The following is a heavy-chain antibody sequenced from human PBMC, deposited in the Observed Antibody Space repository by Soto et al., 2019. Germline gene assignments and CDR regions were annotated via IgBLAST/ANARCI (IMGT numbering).Heavy chain of an antibody. CDR2: MSYDGSNE. V-gene: IGHV3-30*18. Sequence: QVQLVESGGGVVQPGRSLRLSCAASGFTFSHYAMHWVRQAPGKGLEWVALMSYDGSNEYYADSVKGRFTISRDNSKNTLYMQMNRLRAEDTAVYYCAKDGSNIFDSWGQGTLVTVSS. CDR3: AKDGSNIFDS. J-gene: IGHJ4*02. D-gene: IGHD1-26*01. CDR1: GFTFSHYA.